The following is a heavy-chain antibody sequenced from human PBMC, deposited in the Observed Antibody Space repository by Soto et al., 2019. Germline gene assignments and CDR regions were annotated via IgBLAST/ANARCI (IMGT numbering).Heavy chain of an antibody. CDR1: GYTFTGYY. Sequence: GASVKVSCKASGYTFTGYYMHWVRQAPGQGLEWMGWINPNSGGTNYAQKFQGRVTMTRDTSISTAYMELSRLRSDDTAVYYCARTHCISTTCYSPYYFYGMDVWGQGTTVTASS. V-gene: IGHV1-2*02. CDR2: INPNSGGT. D-gene: IGHD2-2*01. CDR3: ARTHCISTTCYSPYYFYGMDV. J-gene: IGHJ6*02.